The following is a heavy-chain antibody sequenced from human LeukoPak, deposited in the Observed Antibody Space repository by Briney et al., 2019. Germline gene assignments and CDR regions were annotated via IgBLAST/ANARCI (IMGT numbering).Heavy chain of an antibody. J-gene: IGHJ4*02. CDR2: ISYDGNNK. V-gene: IGHV3-30-3*01. D-gene: IGHD6-19*01. CDR1: GFTFSSYA. CDR3: ARPTSAQAIAVAGPFDY. Sequence: PGGSLRLSCAASGFTFSSYAMHWVRQAPGKGLEWVAVISYDGNNKYYADSVKGRFTISRDNSKNTLYLQMNSLRAEDTAVYYCARPTSAQAIAVAGPFDYWGQGTLVTVSS.